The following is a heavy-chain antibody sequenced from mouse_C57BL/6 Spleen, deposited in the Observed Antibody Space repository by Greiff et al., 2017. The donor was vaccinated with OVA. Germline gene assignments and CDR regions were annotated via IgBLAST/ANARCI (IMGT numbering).Heavy chain of an antibody. Sequence: EVQLQQSGPELVKPGASVKISCKASGYTFTDYYMNWVKQSHGKSLEWIGDINPNNGGTSYNQKFKGKATLTVDKSSSPAYMELRSLTSEDSAVYYCARSHYDGSSYDYWYFDVWGTGTTVTVSS. CDR1: GYTFTDYY. D-gene: IGHD1-1*01. CDR2: INPNNGGT. CDR3: ARSHYDGSSYDYWYFDV. V-gene: IGHV1-26*01. J-gene: IGHJ1*03.